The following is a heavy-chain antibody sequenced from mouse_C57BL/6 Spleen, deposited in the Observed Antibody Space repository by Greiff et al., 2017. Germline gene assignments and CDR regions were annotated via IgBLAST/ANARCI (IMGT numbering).Heavy chain of an antibody. J-gene: IGHJ4*01. V-gene: IGHV1-82*01. CDR3: ARAFDYGRAMDY. CDR2: IYPGDGDT. D-gene: IGHD1-1*01. CDR1: GYAFSSSW. Sequence: QVQLQQSGPELVKPGASVKISCKASGYAFSSSWMNWVKQRPGKGLEWIGRIYPGDGDTNYNGKFKGKATLTADKSSSTAYMQLSSLTSEDSAVYFCARAFDYGRAMDYWGQGTSVTVSS.